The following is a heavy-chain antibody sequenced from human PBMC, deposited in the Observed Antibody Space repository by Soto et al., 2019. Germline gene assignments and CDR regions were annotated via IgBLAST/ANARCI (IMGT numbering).Heavy chain of an antibody. CDR2: IYCSGST. Sequence: ETLSLTCAASGFSISSYYWSWVRQAPGKGLEWVGNIYCSGSTKYNPALKSRVTISVNTTTKNSPLKLITVTAADTTVVYYPRHTYVPHGSNEYFQHWGQGTLVTVSS. CDR1: GFSISSYY. V-gene: IGHV4-59*08. CDR3: PRHTYVPHGSNEYFQH. J-gene: IGHJ1*01. D-gene: IGHD2-2*01.